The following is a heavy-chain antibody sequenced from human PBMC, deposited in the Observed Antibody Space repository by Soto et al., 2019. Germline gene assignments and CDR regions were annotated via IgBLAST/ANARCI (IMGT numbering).Heavy chain of an antibody. D-gene: IGHD3-3*01. J-gene: IGHJ5*02. CDR2: IIPFFGTA. Sequence: ASVKVSCKASGGTFSSYAISWVRQAPGQGLEWMGGIIPFFGTANYAQKLQGRVTITADESTSTAYMELSSLRSDDTAVYYCGRVVDCITIFGVVDALNWFDPWGQGTLVTVSS. CDR3: GRVVDCITIFGVVDALNWFDP. V-gene: IGHV1-69*13. CDR1: GGTFSSYA.